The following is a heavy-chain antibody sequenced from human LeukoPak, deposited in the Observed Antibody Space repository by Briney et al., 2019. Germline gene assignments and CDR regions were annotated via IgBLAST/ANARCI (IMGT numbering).Heavy chain of an antibody. D-gene: IGHD3-10*01. J-gene: IGHJ4*02. CDR3: AKEATWGEWYFDY. CDR2: IADDGRAK. CDR1: GFTFRNYG. Sequence: GGSLRLSCVVSGFTFRNYGMHWVRQAPGKGLEWVAVIADDGRAKFYADSAKGRFTISRDNSKNTLYLQMNSLRAEDTAVYYCAKEATWGEWYFDYWGQGTLVTVSS. V-gene: IGHV3-30*18.